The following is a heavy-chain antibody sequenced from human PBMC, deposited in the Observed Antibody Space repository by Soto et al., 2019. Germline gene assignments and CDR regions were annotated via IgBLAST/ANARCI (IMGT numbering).Heavy chain of an antibody. CDR1: GGSVSSGSYY. CDR2: IYYSGST. D-gene: IGHD1-1*01. J-gene: IGHJ6*02. CDR3: ARDSGEMATTYYYYGMDV. Sequence: SETLSLTCTVSGGSVSSGSYYWSWIRQPPGKGLEWIGYIYYSGSTNHNPSLKSRVTISVDTSKNQFPLKLSPVTAADTAVYYCARDSGEMATTYYYYGMDVWGQGTTVTVSS. V-gene: IGHV4-61*01.